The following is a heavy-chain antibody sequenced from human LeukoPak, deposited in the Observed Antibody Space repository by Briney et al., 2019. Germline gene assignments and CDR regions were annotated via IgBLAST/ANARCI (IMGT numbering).Heavy chain of an antibody. CDR3: ARRDCVGDCYSNWFDP. CDR2: INSRGGST. D-gene: IGHD2-21*02. Sequence: ASVKVSCKASGYTFTNYFMHWVGQAPGQGLEWMGIINSRGGSTGYAQKFQGRITMTTDMSTRTVYMELSSLESEDTAVYYCARRDCVGDCYSNWFDPWGQGTLVTVSS. J-gene: IGHJ5*02. V-gene: IGHV1-46*01. CDR1: GYTFTNYF.